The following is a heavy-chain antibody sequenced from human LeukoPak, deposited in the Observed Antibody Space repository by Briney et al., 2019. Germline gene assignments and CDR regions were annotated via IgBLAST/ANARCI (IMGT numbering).Heavy chain of an antibody. CDR3: ARGAGYSSGWPDDY. CDR1: GFTFGSYW. J-gene: IGHJ4*02. D-gene: IGHD6-19*01. V-gene: IGHV3-7*01. Sequence: GGSLRLSCAASGFTFGSYWMSWVRQAPGKGLEWVANIKQDGSEKYYVDSVKGRFTISRDNAKNSLYLQMNSLRAEDTAVYYCARGAGYSSGWPDDYWGQGTLVTVSS. CDR2: IKQDGSEK.